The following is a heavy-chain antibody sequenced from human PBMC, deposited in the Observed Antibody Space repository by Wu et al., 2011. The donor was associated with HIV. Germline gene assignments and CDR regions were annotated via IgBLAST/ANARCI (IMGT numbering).Heavy chain of an antibody. CDR3: ARALVAGTNYYYGMDV. CDR2: INPSGGST. D-gene: IGHD1-1*01. V-gene: IGHV1-46*01. Sequence: QVQLVQSGAEVKKPGASVKVSCKASGYTFTGYYMHWVRQAPGQGLEWMGIINPSGGSTSYAQKFQGRITMTRDTSTSTVYMELSSLRSEDTAVYYCARALVAGTNYYYGMDVWGQGTTVTVSS. CDR1: GYTFTGYY. J-gene: IGHJ6*02.